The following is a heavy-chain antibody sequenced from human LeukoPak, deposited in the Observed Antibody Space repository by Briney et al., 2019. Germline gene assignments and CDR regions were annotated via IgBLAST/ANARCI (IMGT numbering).Heavy chain of an antibody. CDR1: GFTFSILD. D-gene: IGHD2-21*02. J-gene: IGHJ4*02. CDR2: ISGNGGRT. Sequence: PGGSLRLSCAASGFTFSILDMSWVRQAPGKGLEWVSAISGNGGRTYYADSVKGRFTISRDNSKNTLYLQMNSLRAEDTAVYYCAKDRAVVTAEGLDYWGQGTLVTVSS. CDR3: AKDRAVVTAEGLDY. V-gene: IGHV3-23*01.